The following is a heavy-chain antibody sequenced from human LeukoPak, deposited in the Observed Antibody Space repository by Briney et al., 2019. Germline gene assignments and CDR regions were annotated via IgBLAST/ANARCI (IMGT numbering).Heavy chain of an antibody. V-gene: IGHV4-34*01. Sequence: PSETLSLTCDVYGDSFHMFYWSWIRQPPGKGLQWIGEINHSGSTNYHPSLKSRVTISVDTSKNQFSLTLSSVTAADTAVYYCARVGYNYGHSFGYWGQGTLVTVSS. CDR3: ARVGYNYGHSFGY. D-gene: IGHD5-18*01. J-gene: IGHJ4*02. CDR2: INHSGST. CDR1: GDSFHMFY.